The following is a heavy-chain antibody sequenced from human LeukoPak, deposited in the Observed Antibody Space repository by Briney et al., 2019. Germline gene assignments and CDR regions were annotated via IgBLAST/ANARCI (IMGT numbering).Heavy chain of an antibody. V-gene: IGHV4-61*02. CDR1: GGSISSGSYY. CDR2: IYTSGST. Sequence: SQTLSLTCTVSGGSISSGSYYWSWIRQPAGKGLEWIGRIYTSGSTNYNPSLKSRVTISVDTSKNQFSLKLSSVTAADTAVYYCARLRRITMVRGVIPYWGQGTLVTVSS. J-gene: IGHJ4*02. D-gene: IGHD3-10*01. CDR3: ARLRRITMVRGVIPY.